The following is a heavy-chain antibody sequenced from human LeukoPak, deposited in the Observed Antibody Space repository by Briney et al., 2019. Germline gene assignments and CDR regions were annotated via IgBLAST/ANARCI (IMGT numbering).Heavy chain of an antibody. V-gene: IGHV3-53*01. Sequence: PGGSLRLSCAASGFTVSSNYINWVRQAPGKGLEWVSVIHSGGSTYYADSVKGRFTISRDNSKNTLYHQMNSLRAEDTAVYYCARDRNRGYWGGGDGMDVWGQGTTVTVSS. J-gene: IGHJ6*02. CDR2: IHSGGST. CDR1: GFTVSSNY. CDR3: ARDRNRGYWGGGDGMDV. D-gene: IGHD5-18*01.